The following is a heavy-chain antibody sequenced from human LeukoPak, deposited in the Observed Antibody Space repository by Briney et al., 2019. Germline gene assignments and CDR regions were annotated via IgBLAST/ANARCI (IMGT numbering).Heavy chain of an antibody. CDR1: GFPFSSYG. CDR3: TRGNPPNHPLDY. J-gene: IGHJ4*02. Sequence: GRSLRLSCVASGFPFSSYGMHWVRQAPGKGLEWLAVIWFDGSNDYFADSVKGRFTISRDDSKNTVYLQMNSLRAEDTAVYYCTRGNPPNHPLDYWGQGTLVTVSS. CDR2: IWFDGSND. V-gene: IGHV3-33*01.